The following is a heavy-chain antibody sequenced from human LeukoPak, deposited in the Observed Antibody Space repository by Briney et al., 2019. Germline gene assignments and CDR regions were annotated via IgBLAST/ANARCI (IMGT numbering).Heavy chain of an antibody. CDR1: GYTFTGYY. V-gene: IGHV1-69*13. CDR3: ARGLRGDSTAQRIRYYYYYMDV. Sequence: GASVKVSCKASGYTFTGYYMHWVRQAPGQGLEWMGGIIPIFGTANYAQKFQGRVTITADESTSTTYMEPSRLRSDDTAVYYCARGLRGDSTAQRIRYYYYYMDVWGKGTTVTVSS. CDR2: IIPIFGTA. J-gene: IGHJ6*03. D-gene: IGHD4-17*01.